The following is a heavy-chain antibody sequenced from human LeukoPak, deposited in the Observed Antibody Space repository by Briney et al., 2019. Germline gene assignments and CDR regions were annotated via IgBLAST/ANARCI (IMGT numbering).Heavy chain of an antibody. J-gene: IGHJ2*01. V-gene: IGHV3-13*01. CDR2: IGTAGEI. CDR3: ARAAYSSTWYSRYFDL. CDR1: GFTFRSYG. Sequence: GGSLRLSCAASGFTFRSYGMHWVRQAAGKGLEWVSGIGTAGEIYYPGSVKSRFTISRENAKNSLYLQMNSLRAGDTAVYYCARAAYSSTWYSRYFDLWGRGTLVTVSS. D-gene: IGHD6-13*01.